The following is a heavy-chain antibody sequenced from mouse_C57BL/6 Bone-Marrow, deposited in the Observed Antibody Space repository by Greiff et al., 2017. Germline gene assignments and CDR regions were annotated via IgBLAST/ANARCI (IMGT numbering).Heavy chain of an antibody. V-gene: IGHV5-12*01. D-gene: IGHD1-1*01. CDR3: ARPGYCYGCWGFAY. Sequence: EVKLMESGGGLVQPGGSLKLSCAASGFTFSDYYMYWVRQTPEKRLEWVAYISNGGGSTYYTDTVKGRFTISRDNAKNTLYLQMSRLKSEDTAMYYCARPGYCYGCWGFAYWGQGTLVTVST. J-gene: IGHJ3*01. CDR2: ISNGGGST. CDR1: GFTFSDYY.